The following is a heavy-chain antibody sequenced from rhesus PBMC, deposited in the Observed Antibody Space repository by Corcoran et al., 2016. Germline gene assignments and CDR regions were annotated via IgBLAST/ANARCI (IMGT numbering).Heavy chain of an antibody. J-gene: IGHJ4*01. CDR3: AKLGYSNRDY. CDR2: IYGKSSRT. D-gene: IGHD4-23*01. V-gene: IGHV4-143*01. CDR1: GGSISGYYY. Sequence: QVQLQESGPGLVKPSETLSLTCTVSGGSISGYYYWSWIRQPPGKGLEWIGGIYGKSSRTYYNPTRKSRGTISKDTAKNQFSLKLSSVTAADTAVYYCAKLGYSNRDYWGQGVLVTISS.